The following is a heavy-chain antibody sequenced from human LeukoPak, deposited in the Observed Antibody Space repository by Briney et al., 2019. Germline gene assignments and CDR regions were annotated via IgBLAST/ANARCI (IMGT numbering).Heavy chain of an antibody. CDR2: ISSSGSTI. CDR3: AREGIAARRDFDY. V-gene: IGHV3-11*01. CDR1: GFSFSTYW. J-gene: IGHJ4*02. D-gene: IGHD6-6*01. Sequence: GGSLRLSCAASGFSFSTYWMSWVRQAPGKGLEWVSYISSSGSTIYYADSVKGRFTISRDNAKNSLYLQMNSLRAEDTAVYYCAREGIAARRDFDYWGRGTLVTVSS.